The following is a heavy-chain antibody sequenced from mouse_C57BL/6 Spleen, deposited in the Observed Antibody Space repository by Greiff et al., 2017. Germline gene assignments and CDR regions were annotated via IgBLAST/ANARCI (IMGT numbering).Heavy chain of an antibody. CDR2: INPSSGYT. D-gene: IGHD1-1*01. CDR3: ARHTVVVPYAIDY. V-gene: IGHV1-7*01. Sequence: QVQLQQSGAELAKPGASVKLSCKASCYTFTSYWMHWVKPRPGQGLEWIGYINPSSGYTKYNQKFKDKATLTADKSSSTAYMQLSSLTYEDSAVYYCARHTVVVPYAIDYWGQGTSVTVSS. J-gene: IGHJ4*01. CDR1: CYTFTSYW.